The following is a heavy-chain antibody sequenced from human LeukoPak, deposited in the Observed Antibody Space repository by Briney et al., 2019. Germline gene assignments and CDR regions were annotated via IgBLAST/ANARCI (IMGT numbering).Heavy chain of an antibody. CDR2: IYSGGST. CDR1: GFTVSSNY. CDR3: ARDAGLYSGYDYDY. Sequence: PAGFLRLSCAASGFTVSSNYISWVRQAPGEGLGWVSVIYSGGSTYYAHSVKGRFTISRDNSKNTLYLQMNSLRAEDTAVYYCARDAGLYSGYDYDYWGQGTLVTVSS. V-gene: IGHV3-53*01. D-gene: IGHD5-12*01. J-gene: IGHJ4*02.